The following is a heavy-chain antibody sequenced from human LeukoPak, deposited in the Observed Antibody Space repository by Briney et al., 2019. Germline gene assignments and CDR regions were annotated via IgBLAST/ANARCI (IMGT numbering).Heavy chain of an antibody. CDR3: ARGIRNHPYSDY. J-gene: IGHJ4*02. D-gene: IGHD1-14*01. Sequence: ASVKVSCKASGYTFTTYDTTWVRQAPGQGLEWMGWMNPNSGNTGYAPKFKGRVTMTGDASISTAYMELSSLTSEDTAVYYCARGIRNHPYSDYWGQGTLITVSS. CDR2: MNPNSGNT. CDR1: GYTFTTYD. V-gene: IGHV1-8*01.